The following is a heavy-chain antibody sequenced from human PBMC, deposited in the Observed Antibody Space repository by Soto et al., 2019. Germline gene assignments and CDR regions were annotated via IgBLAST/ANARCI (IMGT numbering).Heavy chain of an antibody. D-gene: IGHD4-17*01. CDR1: GFSLSTSGVG. J-gene: IGHJ5*02. Sequence: VSGPTLVNPTQTLTLTCTFSGFSLSTSGVGVGWIRQPPGKALEWLALIYWDDDKRYSPSLKSRLTITKDTSKNQVVLTMTNMDPVDTATYYCAHLPRSYGDYTMDWFDPWGQGTLVTVSS. V-gene: IGHV2-5*02. CDR3: AHLPRSYGDYTMDWFDP. CDR2: IYWDDDK.